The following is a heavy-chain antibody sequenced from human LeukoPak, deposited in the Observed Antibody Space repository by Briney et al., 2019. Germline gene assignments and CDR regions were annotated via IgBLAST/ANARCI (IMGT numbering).Heavy chain of an antibody. J-gene: IGHJ4*02. CDR2: ITGSGGST. CDR3: AKLPPWGLDY. Sequence: GGSLRLSCAAPGFTFSSYAMNWVRQAPGRGLEWVSAITGSGGSTYYADSVKGRFTISRDNSKNTLYLQMNSLRAEDTAVYYCAKLPPWGLDYWGQGTLVTVSS. V-gene: IGHV3-23*01. D-gene: IGHD3-16*01. CDR1: GFTFSSYA.